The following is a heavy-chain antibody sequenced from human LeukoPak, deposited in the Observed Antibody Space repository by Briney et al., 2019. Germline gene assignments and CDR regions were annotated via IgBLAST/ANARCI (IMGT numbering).Heavy chain of an antibody. J-gene: IGHJ4*02. D-gene: IGHD3-16*02. Sequence: GGSLRLSCTASGFRFGGYAMSRVRQAPGKGLEWVGFISGSGSGDSALYVAAGKGRFTIARDDSKSIAYLQMNRLKSEDTAVYYCTRDYQNEYWGQGTLVTVSS. CDR3: TRDYQNEY. CDR1: GFRFGGYA. CDR2: ISGSGSGDSA. V-gene: IGHV3-49*04.